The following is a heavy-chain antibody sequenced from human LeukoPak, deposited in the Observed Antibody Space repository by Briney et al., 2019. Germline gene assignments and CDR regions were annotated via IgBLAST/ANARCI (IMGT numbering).Heavy chain of an antibody. CDR3: ARHGSRWSYFDY. J-gene: IGHJ4*02. CDR1: GASINSYY. Sequence: SETLSLTCTVSGASINSYYWSWIRQPPGKGLEWIGYIYYSGSTNYNPSLKSRVTISVDTSKNQFSLKLSSVTAADTAVYYCARHGSRWSYFDYWGQGTLVTVSS. CDR2: IYYSGST. V-gene: IGHV4-59*08. D-gene: IGHD6-13*01.